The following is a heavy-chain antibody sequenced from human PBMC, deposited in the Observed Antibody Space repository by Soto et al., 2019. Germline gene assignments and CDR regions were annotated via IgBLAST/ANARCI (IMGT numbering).Heavy chain of an antibody. J-gene: IGHJ3*02. CDR1: GFTFSSYW. V-gene: IGHV3-7*01. CDR3: ARYPWYQLLSSAFDI. Sequence: PGGSLRLSCAASGFTFSSYWMSWVRQAPGKGLEWVANIKQDGSEKYYVDSVKGRFTISRDNAKNSLYLQMNSLRAEDTAVYYCARYPWYQLLSSAFDIWGQGTMVTVSS. D-gene: IGHD2-2*01. CDR2: IKQDGSEK.